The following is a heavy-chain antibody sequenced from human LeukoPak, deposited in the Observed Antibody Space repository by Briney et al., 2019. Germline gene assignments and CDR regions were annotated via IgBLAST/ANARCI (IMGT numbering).Heavy chain of an antibody. CDR1: GYSISSGFY. CDR2: IYHTGST. J-gene: IGHJ6*03. V-gene: IGHV4-38-2*02. CDR3: ARNNLHYYYMDV. Sequence: SETLSLTCTVSGYSISSGFYWGWIRQPPRKGLEWIGSIYHTGSTYSNPSLKSRVTISVDTSKNQFSLKLSSVTAADTAVYYCARNNLHYYYMDVWGKGTTVTVSS.